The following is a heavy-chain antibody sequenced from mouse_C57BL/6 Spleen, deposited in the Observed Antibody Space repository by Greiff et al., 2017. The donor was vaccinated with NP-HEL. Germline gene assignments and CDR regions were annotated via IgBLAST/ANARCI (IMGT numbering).Heavy chain of an antibody. Sequence: EVQLVESGGGLVQPGGSLSLSCAASGFTFTDYYMSWVRQPPGQALEWLGFIRNKANGYTTEYSASVKGRFTISRDNSQSILYLQMNALRAEDSATYYCASYYYAMDYWGQGTSVTVSS. V-gene: IGHV7-3*01. CDR2: IRNKANGYTT. CDR1: GFTFTDYY. CDR3: ASYYYAMDY. J-gene: IGHJ4*01.